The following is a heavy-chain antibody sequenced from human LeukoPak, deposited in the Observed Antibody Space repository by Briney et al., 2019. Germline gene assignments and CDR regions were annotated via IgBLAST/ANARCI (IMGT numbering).Heavy chain of an antibody. CDR3: ATGGISGYDFWSGPLLYFQH. J-gene: IGHJ1*01. D-gene: IGHD3-3*01. CDR1: GFTFSSYS. CDR2: ISSSSSYI. Sequence: RAGGSLRLSCAASGFTFSSYSMNWVRQAPGKGLEWVSSISSSSSYIYYADSVKGRFTISRDNAKNSLYLQMNSLRAEDTAVYYCATGGISGYDFWSGPLLYFQHWGQGTLVTVSS. V-gene: IGHV3-21*01.